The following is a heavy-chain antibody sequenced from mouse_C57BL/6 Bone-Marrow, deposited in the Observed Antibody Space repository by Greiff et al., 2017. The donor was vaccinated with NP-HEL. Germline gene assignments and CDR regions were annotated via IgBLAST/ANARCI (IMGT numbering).Heavy chain of an antibody. CDR3: ARRGGNLRGDYFDY. D-gene: IGHD1-1*01. Sequence: QVTLKECGPGILQSSQTLSLTCSFSGFSLSTSGMGVSWIRQPSGKGLEWLAHIYWDDDKRYNPSLKSRLTISKDTSRNQVFLKITSVDTADTATYYCARRGGNLRGDYFDYWGQGTTLTVSS. CDR1: GFSLSTSGMG. CDR2: IYWDDDK. J-gene: IGHJ2*01. V-gene: IGHV8-12*01.